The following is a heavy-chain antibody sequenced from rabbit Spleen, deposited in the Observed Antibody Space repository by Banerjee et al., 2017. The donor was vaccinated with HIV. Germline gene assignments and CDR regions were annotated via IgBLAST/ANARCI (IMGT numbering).Heavy chain of an antibody. CDR2: INAGGGSGGST. Sequence: QEQLVESGGGLVKPGGSLTLTCTASGFSFSSNYNIYWVRQAPGKGLEWIGCINAGGGSGGSTYYASWAKGRFTISKTSSTTVTLQMTSLTAADTATYFCARNLADVIGWNFGLWGQGTLVTVS. J-gene: IGHJ4*01. CDR3: ARNLADVIGWNFGL. D-gene: IGHD2-1*01. CDR1: GFSFSSNYN. V-gene: IGHV1S45*01.